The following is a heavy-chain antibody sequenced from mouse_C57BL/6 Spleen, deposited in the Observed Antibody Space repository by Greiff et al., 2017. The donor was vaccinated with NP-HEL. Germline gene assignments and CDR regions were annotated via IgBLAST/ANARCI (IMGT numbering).Heavy chain of an antibody. D-gene: IGHD2-4*01. V-gene: IGHV8-12*01. CDR2: IYWDDDK. CDR3: ARRREIYYEYDDDGRTDYYAMDY. J-gene: IGHJ4*01. CDR1: GFSLSTSGMG. Sequence: QVTLKVSGPGILQSSQTLSLTCSFSGFSLSTSGMGVSWIRQPSGKGLEWLAPIYWDDDKRYNPSLKSRLTISKDTSRNQVFLKITSVDTADTATYYCARRREIYYEYDDDGRTDYYAMDYWGKGTSVTVSS.